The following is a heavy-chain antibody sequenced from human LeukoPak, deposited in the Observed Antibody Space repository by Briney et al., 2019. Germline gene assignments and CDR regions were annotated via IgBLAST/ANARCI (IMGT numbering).Heavy chain of an antibody. CDR3: VRGYTTNDY. Sequence: NLGESLKISCQGSGYIFTSYWIGWVRQMPGKGPEWMGIIYPGDSDTRYSPSFQGQVTISADRSITTAYLQWSSLRASDTAMYYCVRGYTTNDYWGQGTLVTVSS. CDR2: IYPGDSDT. J-gene: IGHJ4*02. D-gene: IGHD6-13*01. V-gene: IGHV5-51*01. CDR1: GYIFTSYW.